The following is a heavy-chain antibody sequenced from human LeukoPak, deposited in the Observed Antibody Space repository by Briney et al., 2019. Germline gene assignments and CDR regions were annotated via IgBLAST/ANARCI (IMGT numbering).Heavy chain of an antibody. V-gene: IGHV3-21*01. D-gene: IGHD3-9*01. CDR1: GFTFSSYS. CDR3: AGDREYYDILTGYHNDY. CDR2: ISSSSSYI. J-gene: IGHJ4*02. Sequence: GGSLRLSCAASGFTFSSYSMNWVRQAPGKGLEWVSSISSSSSYIYYADSVKGRFTISRDNAKNSLYLQMNSLRAEDTAVYYCAGDREYYDILTGYHNDYWGQGTLVTVSS.